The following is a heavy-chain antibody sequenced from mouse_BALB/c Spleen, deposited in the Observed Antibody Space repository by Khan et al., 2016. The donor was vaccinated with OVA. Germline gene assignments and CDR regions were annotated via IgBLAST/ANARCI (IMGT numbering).Heavy chain of an antibody. CDR3: ARHDYAGIAY. V-gene: IGHV5-12*02. D-gene: IGHD2-4*01. CDR2: ISHCGGIT. J-gene: IGHJ3*01. CDR1: GFTFSDYY. Sequence: EVELVESGGGLVQPGGSLKLSCATSGFTFSDYYMYWVRQTPEKRLEWVAYISHCGGITYYPDTVKGRFTISRDNAKNTLYLQMSRLKSEDTAMYYYARHDYAGIAYWGQGTLVTVSA.